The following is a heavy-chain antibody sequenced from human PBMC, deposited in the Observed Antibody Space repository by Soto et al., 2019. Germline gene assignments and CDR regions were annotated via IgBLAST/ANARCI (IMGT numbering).Heavy chain of an antibody. V-gene: IGHV3-33*01. CDR3: ARGSSGHYFDY. D-gene: IGHD2-15*01. J-gene: IGHJ4*02. Sequence: QVQLVESGGGVVQPGRSLRLSCAASGFTFSSYGMHWVRQAPGKGLEWVAVIWYDGSNKYYADSVKGRFTISRDNAKNSLYLQMNSLRAEDTAVYYCARGSSGHYFDYWGQGTLVTVSS. CDR1: GFTFSSYG. CDR2: IWYDGSNK.